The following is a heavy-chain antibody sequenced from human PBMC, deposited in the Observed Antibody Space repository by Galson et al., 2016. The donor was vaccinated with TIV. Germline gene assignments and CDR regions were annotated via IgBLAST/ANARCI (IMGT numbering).Heavy chain of an antibody. J-gene: IGHJ4*02. Sequence: SLRLSCAASGFTLTSYWMHWARQVPGKGLFWVSSMNRGGTIKLYAESVRGRFTISRDSVKNTLFLQMNVLSGDDTAVYFCVREVEEKLLKWGQGTLVTVSS. V-gene: IGHV3-74*03. CDR3: VREVEEKLLK. CDR2: MNRGGTIK. D-gene: IGHD2-15*01. CDR1: GFTLTSYW.